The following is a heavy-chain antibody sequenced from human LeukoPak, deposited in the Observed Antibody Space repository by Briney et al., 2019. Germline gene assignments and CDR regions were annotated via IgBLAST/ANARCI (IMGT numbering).Heavy chain of an antibody. D-gene: IGHD5-24*01. Sequence: PSETLSLTCTVSGVSISSYYWSWIRQPAGKGLEWIGRIYTSGSTNYNPSLKSRVTMSVDTSKNQFSLKLSSVTAADTAVYYCARADVYGDGYNYSFDYWGQGTLVTVSS. CDR3: ARADVYGDGYNYSFDY. V-gene: IGHV4-4*07. CDR1: GVSISSYY. CDR2: IYTSGST. J-gene: IGHJ4*02.